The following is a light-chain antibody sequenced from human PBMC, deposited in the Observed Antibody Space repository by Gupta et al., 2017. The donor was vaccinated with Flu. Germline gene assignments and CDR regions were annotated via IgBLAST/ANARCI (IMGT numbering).Light chain of an antibody. Sequence: FVLTQPPSVSLAPGQTATITCERDNIGTQSVPWYQQKPGQAPVLVVYDDSDRPSGIPERFSGSNSGNTATLTISGVEAGDEADFYCQMWDRTSDHPVFGGGTRLTVL. J-gene: IGLJ3*02. CDR2: DDS. CDR3: QMWDRTSDHPV. CDR1: NIGTQS. V-gene: IGLV3-21*02.